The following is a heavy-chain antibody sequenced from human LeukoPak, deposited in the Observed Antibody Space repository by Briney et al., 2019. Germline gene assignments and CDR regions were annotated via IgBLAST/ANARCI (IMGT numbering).Heavy chain of an antibody. CDR2: ISGSGGST. Sequence: PGGSLRLSCAASGFTFSSYAMSWVRRAPGKGLEWVSAISGSGGSTYYADSVKGRFTISRDNSKNTLYLQMNSLRAEDTAVYYCAKWRAAAGTARLYYYYYGMDVWGQGTTVTVSS. D-gene: IGHD6-13*01. CDR3: AKWRAAAGTARLYYYYYGMDV. CDR1: GFTFSSYA. J-gene: IGHJ6*02. V-gene: IGHV3-23*01.